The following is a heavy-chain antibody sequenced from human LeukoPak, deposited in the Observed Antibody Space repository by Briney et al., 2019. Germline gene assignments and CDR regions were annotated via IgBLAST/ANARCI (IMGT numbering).Heavy chain of an antibody. CDR1: GGSFSSYY. CDR2: IYYSGST. V-gene: IGHV4-59*12. D-gene: IGHD6-13*01. J-gene: IGHJ5*02. Sequence: PSETLSLTCTVSGGSFSSYYWSWIRQPPGKGLEWIGYIYYSGSTNYNPSLKSRVTISVDTSKNQFSLKLSSVTAADTAVYYCARADDSSSWYWFDPWGQGTLVTVSS. CDR3: ARADDSSSWYWFDP.